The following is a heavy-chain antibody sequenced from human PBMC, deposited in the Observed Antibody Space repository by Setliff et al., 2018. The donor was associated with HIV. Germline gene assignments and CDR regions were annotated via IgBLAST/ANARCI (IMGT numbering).Heavy chain of an antibody. V-gene: IGHV1-3*01. D-gene: IGHD3-3*01. J-gene: IGHJ4*02. CDR2: INAGTADT. CDR1: GFTFTNYI. CDR3: AREIRNYDFWSGYWEDHYFDS. Sequence: GASVKVSCKASGFTFTNYILHWVRQAPGQGLEWMGWINAGTADTKYSQNFQGRVTFTKDTSSNTAYMELSSLGSEDTAVYYCAREIRNYDFWSGYWEDHYFDSWGQGTLVTVSS.